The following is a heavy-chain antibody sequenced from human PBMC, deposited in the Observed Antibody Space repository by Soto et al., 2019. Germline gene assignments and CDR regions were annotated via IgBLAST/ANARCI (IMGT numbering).Heavy chain of an antibody. Sequence: GGSLRLSCAASGFTFSSYGMHWVRQAPGKGLEWVAVIWYDGSNKYYADSVKGRFTISRDNSKNTLYLQMNSLRAEDTAVYYCARAPRLYDSSGYYSEWGQGTLVTVSS. D-gene: IGHD3-22*01. J-gene: IGHJ4*02. V-gene: IGHV3-33*01. CDR2: IWYDGSNK. CDR3: ARAPRLYDSSGYYSE. CDR1: GFTFSSYG.